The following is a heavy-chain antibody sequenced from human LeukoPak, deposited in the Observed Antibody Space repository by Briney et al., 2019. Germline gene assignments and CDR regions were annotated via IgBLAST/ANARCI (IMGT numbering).Heavy chain of an antibody. J-gene: IGHJ4*02. V-gene: IGHV3-53*01. CDR1: GFAVSSVC. CDR2: IYPGGTT. Sequence: GGSLRLSCAASGFAVSSVCMTWVRLAPGKGPECVSVIYPGGTTIYADSVKGRFTISRDDSKNTLYLQMHSLRAEDTAIYYCARESSGYYFDCWGQGTLVTVSS. CDR3: ARESSGYYFDC. D-gene: IGHD6-25*01.